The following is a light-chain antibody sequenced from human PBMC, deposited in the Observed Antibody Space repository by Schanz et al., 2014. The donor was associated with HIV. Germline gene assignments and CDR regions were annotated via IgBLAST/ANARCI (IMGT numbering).Light chain of an antibody. CDR2: DVS. CDR1: STDVGSNGH. CDR3: NSYSHSNTYV. Sequence: QSALTQPASVSGSPGQSITISCTGTSTDVGSNGHVSWYQQHPGKAPKLMIYDVSRRPSGVSNRFSGSKSGNTASLTISGLQPEDEADYYCNSYSHSNTYVFGSGTKLTVL. J-gene: IGLJ1*01. V-gene: IGLV2-14*03.